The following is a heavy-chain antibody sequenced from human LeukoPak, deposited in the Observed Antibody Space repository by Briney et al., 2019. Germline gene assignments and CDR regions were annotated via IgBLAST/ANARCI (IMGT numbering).Heavy chain of an antibody. J-gene: IGHJ4*02. Sequence: GGSLRLSCAASGFTLSSYAMSWVRQAPGKGLEWVSAISDTGNTYHADSVKGRFTISRDNSKNTLYLQMNSLRAEDAAVYYCAKADGVITTYYFDYWGQGTLVTVSS. CDR1: GFTLSSYA. V-gene: IGHV3-23*01. CDR2: ISDTGNT. CDR3: AKADGVITTYYFDY. D-gene: IGHD3-22*01.